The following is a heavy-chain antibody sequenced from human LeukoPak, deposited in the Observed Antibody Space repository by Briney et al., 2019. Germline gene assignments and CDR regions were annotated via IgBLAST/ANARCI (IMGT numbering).Heavy chain of an antibody. CDR3: AKDPSIAVAGLFDY. CDR2: ISGSGGST. D-gene: IGHD6-19*01. J-gene: IGHJ4*02. CDR1: GFIFSSYS. V-gene: IGHV3-23*01. Sequence: GGSLRLPCAASGFIFSSYSINWVRQAPGKGLEWVSAISGSGGSTYYADSVKGRFTISRDNSKNTLYLQMNSLRAEDTAVYYCAKDPSIAVAGLFDYWGQGTLVTVSS.